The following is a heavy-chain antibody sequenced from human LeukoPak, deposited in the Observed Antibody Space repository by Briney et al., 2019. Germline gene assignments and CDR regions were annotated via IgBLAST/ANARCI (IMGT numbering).Heavy chain of an antibody. CDR2: IYYSGST. CDR3: ARTTEGGYTYNYFYYYYMDV. D-gene: IGHD5-18*01. CDR1: GFTFSDYY. J-gene: IGHJ6*03. Sequence: GSLRLSCAASGFTFSDYYMSWLRQAPGKGLEGIGYIYYSGSTNYNPSLKSRISISVDTSKNQFSLKLSSVTAADTAVYYCARTTEGGYTYNYFYYYYMDVWGKGTTVTISS. V-gene: IGHV4-59*01.